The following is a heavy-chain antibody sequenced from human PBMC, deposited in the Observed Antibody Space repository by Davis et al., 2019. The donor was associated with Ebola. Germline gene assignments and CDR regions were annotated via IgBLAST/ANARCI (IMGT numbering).Heavy chain of an antibody. V-gene: IGHV3-33*01. CDR3: VVVGYYFEY. CDR1: GFTFSSYG. Sequence: SLKISCAASGFTFSSYGMHWVRQAPGKGLEWVAVIWYDGSNKYYADSVKGRFTISRDNSKNTMYLQMNSLRAEDTALYYCVVVGYYFEYWGQGTLVTVSS. CDR2: IWYDGSNK. D-gene: IGHD3-16*01. J-gene: IGHJ4*02.